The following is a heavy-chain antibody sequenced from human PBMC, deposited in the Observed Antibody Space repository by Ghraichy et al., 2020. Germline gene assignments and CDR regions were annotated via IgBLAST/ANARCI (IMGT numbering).Heavy chain of an antibody. J-gene: IGHJ6*02. D-gene: IGHD3-22*01. Sequence: ASVKVSCKASGYTFTSYDINWVRQATGQGLEWMGWMNPNSGNTGYAQKFQGRVTMTRNTSISTAYMELSSLRSEDTAVYYCARGYYDSSGYKIGYYYYYGMDVWGQGTTVTVSS. CDR2: MNPNSGNT. CDR1: GYTFTSYD. CDR3: ARGYYDSSGYKIGYYYYYGMDV. V-gene: IGHV1-8*01.